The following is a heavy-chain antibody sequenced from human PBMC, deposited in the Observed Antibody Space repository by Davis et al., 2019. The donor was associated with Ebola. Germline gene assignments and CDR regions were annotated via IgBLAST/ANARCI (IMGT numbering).Heavy chain of an antibody. CDR2: ISGRVLTT. CDR1: GFTFSNSG. V-gene: IGHV3-23*01. J-gene: IGHJ5*02. Sequence: GESLKISRAASGFTFSNSGMAWVRQAPGKGLGLVSSISGRVLTTEYADNVQGRFTISRDTSKNTVYLEMHSLRPEDTAVYYCARDVGSAWRWFDPWGQGTLVTVSS. CDR3: ARDVGSAWRWFDP. D-gene: IGHD6-19*01.